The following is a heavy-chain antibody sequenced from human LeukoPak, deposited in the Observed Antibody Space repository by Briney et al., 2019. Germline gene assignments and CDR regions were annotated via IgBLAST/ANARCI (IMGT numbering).Heavy chain of an antibody. D-gene: IGHD2-15*01. J-gene: IGHJ4*02. CDR3: ARDRDCSGGSCYRVFDY. CDR2: IIPIFGTA. CDR1: GGTFSSYA. V-gene: IGHV1-69*01. Sequence: GASVKVSCKASGGTFSSYAISWVRQAPGQGLEWMGGIIPIFGTANYAQKFQGRVTITADESTSTAYMELSSLRSEDTAVYYCARDRDCSGGSCYRVFDYWGQGTLVTVSS.